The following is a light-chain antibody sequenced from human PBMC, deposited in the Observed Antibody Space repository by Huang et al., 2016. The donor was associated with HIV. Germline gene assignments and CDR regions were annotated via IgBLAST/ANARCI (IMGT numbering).Light chain of an antibody. V-gene: IGKV1-5*01. CDR1: QDITNW. J-gene: IGKJ1*01. CDR2: DAS. CDR3: QQYHSYPWT. Sequence: DIQMTQSPSTLSASVGDRVTITCRASQDITNWLAWYQQKPGKAPKLLSYDASSLEFGVPSKFSGSGSGTEFTLTSSSLQPDNFATYYGQQYHSYPWTFGQGTKVEIK.